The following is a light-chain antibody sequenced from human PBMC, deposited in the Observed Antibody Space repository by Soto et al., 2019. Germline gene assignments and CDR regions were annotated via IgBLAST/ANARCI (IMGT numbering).Light chain of an antibody. CDR3: QQYKRYSLT. J-gene: IGKJ4*01. CDR2: DGF. Sequence: DIQMTQSPSTLSASVGDRVTITCRASQSIYNWLAWYQQKPGKAPKLLIYDGFSLESGVPLRFSGSGFGTEFTLTISSLQPDDSATYYCQQYKRYSLTFGGGTKVEIK. CDR1: QSIYNW. V-gene: IGKV1-5*01.